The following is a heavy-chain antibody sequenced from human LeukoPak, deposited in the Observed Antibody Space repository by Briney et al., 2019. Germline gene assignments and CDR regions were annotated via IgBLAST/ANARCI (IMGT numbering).Heavy chain of an antibody. CDR1: GGPISTYY. CDR3: ARATSWSYYYMDV. CDR2: IYYTGST. V-gene: IGHV4-59*01. Sequence: SETLSLPCTVSGGPISTYYWSWIRQSPGKELEWIGYIYYTGSTSYNPSLKSRVAISVDTSKNQLSLKLSSVTAADTAVYYCARATSWSYYYMDVWAKGTTVTVSS. J-gene: IGHJ6*03.